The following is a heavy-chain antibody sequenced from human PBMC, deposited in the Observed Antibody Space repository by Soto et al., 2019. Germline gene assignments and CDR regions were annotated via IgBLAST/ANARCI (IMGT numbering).Heavy chain of an antibody. V-gene: IGHV3-11*01. Sequence: QVQLVESGGGLVKPGGSLRLSCVASGFTFSDYYMSWIRRAPGKGLEWVSYISNSGHAIYYADSVKGRFTVSRDNSNNSMSLQMDSLRADDTAIYYCARDARYASSSYGFDVWGQGTTVSVSS. CDR2: ISNSGHAI. CDR1: GFTFSDYY. J-gene: IGHJ6*02. CDR3: ARDARYASSSYGFDV. D-gene: IGHD6-13*01.